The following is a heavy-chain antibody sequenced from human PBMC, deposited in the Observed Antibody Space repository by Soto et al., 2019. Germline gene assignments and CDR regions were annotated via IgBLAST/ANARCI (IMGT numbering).Heavy chain of an antibody. J-gene: IGHJ1*01. CDR1: GYKFTTYF. Sequence: QVQLVQSGAELKKPGASVKVACKASGYKFTTYFIHWVRQAPGQGLEWMGMIHPSGDTGYAQKFRGSVTITIDTSTTTAYMELRNLTSEDTAVYFSVRGYCTTSPCSGDFQFWGQGTLVTVSS. D-gene: IGHD2-15*01. CDR2: IHPSGDT. V-gene: IGHV1-46*01. CDR3: VRGYCTTSPCSGDFQF.